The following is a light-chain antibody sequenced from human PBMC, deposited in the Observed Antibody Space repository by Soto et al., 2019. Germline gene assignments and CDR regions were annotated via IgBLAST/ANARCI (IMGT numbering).Light chain of an antibody. V-gene: IGKV3-11*01. CDR1: QSVSSN. Sequence: EIVLTQSPVTLSLSPGERATLPCRASQSVSSNLAWYQQKPGQAPRLLIYGASNRATGIPARFSGSGAGTDFTLTISSLAPEDFAIYYCHQRQSWPRTFGQGTKVDIK. CDR3: HQRQSWPRT. J-gene: IGKJ1*01. CDR2: GAS.